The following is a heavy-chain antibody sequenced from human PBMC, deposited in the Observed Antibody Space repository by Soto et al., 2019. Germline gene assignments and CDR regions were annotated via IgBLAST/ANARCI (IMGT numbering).Heavy chain of an antibody. CDR3: ASVDMGKYYFYGMDV. D-gene: IGHD7-27*01. CDR2: IIPISVTP. CDR1: GGTFSSSA. V-gene: IGHV1-69*12. Sequence: QVQLVQSGAEVKKPGSSVKVSCKASGGTFSSSALSWVRQAPGQGLEWMGGIIPISVTPKYAQKFQGRVTIIADGSTSTVYMELTNLRSEDTAVYYCASVDMGKYYFYGMDVWGQGTTVIVSS. J-gene: IGHJ6*02.